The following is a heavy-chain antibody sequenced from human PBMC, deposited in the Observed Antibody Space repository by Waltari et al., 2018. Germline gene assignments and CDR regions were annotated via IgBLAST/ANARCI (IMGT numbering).Heavy chain of an antibody. V-gene: IGHV4-39*01. J-gene: IGHJ4*02. CDR1: GGSISSTSYY. CDR3: ARPGRVGGGSLMGLDY. CDR2: FSYDANT. D-gene: IGHD2-15*01. Sequence: QLQLQESGPGLVKPSETLSLTCSVSGGSISSTSYYLGWIRQPPGKGLEWIGSFSYDANTCYNPSLKSRITIAVDTSKNQFSLQLRSVTAADTAIYYCARPGRVGGGSLMGLDYWGQGTLVTVSS.